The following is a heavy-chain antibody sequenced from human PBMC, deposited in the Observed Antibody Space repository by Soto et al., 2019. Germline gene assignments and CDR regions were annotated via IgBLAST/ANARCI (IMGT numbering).Heavy chain of an antibody. CDR3: ARDREEMATVNFQH. V-gene: IGHV3-30*03. J-gene: IGHJ1*01. Sequence: QVQLVESGGGVVQPGRSLRLSCAASGFIFSSYGMHWVRQAPGKGLEWVAVISYDGSDKNYGDSVKGRFTISRDNTKKTLYLQMNSLRAEDTAVYYCARDREEMATVNFQHWGQGTLVTDSS. CDR1: GFIFSSYG. D-gene: IGHD5-12*01. CDR2: ISYDGSDK.